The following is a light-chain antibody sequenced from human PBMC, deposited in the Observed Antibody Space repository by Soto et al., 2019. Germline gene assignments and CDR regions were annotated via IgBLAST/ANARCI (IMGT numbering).Light chain of an antibody. CDR2: GTS. V-gene: IGKV3-20*01. Sequence: ETVLTQSPGTLSLSPGERATLSCRASQSVNGNYLAGYQQKPGQAPRLLIYGTSSRATGIPDRFSGSGSGTDFTLTISRLEPEDFAVYYCQQCGSLPGTFGQGTKVDIK. CDR1: QSVNGNY. CDR3: QQCGSLPGT. J-gene: IGKJ1*01.